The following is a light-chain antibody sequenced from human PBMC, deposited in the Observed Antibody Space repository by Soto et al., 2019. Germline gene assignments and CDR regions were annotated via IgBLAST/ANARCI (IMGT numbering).Light chain of an antibody. CDR1: QGIRNE. CDR3: LHDYNYPRT. V-gene: IGKV1-6*01. J-gene: IGKJ1*01. Sequence: AIHMTQSPSSLSASVGDRVTITCRASQGIRNELAWYQQKPGKAPNLLIYAASTLQSGVPSRFSGSGSGTDFTLTISSLQPEDFATYYCLHDYNYPRTFGQGTKVEVK. CDR2: AAS.